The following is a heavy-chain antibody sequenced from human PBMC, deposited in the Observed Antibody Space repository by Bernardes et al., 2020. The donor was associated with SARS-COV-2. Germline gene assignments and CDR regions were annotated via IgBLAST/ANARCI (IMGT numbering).Heavy chain of an antibody. CDR1: GYSFTSYW. D-gene: IGHD4-17*01. CDR3: ARRRGYGDYVTNWFDP. V-gene: IGHV5-51*01. CDR2: IYPGDSDT. J-gene: IGHJ5*02. Sequence: GESLKISCKGSGYSFTSYWIGWVRQMPGKGLEWMGIIYPGDSDTRYSPSFQGQVTISADKSISTAYLQWSSLKASDTAMYYCARRRGYGDYVTNWFDPWGQGTLVTVSS.